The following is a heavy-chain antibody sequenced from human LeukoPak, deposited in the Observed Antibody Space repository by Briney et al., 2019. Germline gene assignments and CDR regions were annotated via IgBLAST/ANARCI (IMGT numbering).Heavy chain of an antibody. Sequence: SETLSLTCAVSGGSISSYYWSWIRQPPGKGLEWIGYIYYSGSTNYNPSLKSRVTMSVDTSKNQFSLKLRSVTAADTAVYYCAGDPSYYDSSGYRDYWGQGTLVTVSS. V-gene: IGHV4-59*08. CDR2: IYYSGST. CDR1: GGSISSYY. J-gene: IGHJ4*02. CDR3: AGDPSYYDSSGYRDY. D-gene: IGHD3-22*01.